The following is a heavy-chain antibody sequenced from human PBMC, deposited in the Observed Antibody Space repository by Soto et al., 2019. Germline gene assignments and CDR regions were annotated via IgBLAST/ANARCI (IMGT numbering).Heavy chain of an antibody. Sequence: QITLKESGPTLVRPTQTLTLTCTFSGFSLTTSGVGVGWIRQPPGKALEWLAVIYWDDDKRSSSSLKSMLTITKDTSKNQVVLTMTNMDPVDTATYYCAHHPYYGLGSYSFDYWGQGTLVTVSS. CDR2: IYWDDDK. J-gene: IGHJ4*02. D-gene: IGHD3-10*01. CDR3: AHHPYYGLGSYSFDY. V-gene: IGHV2-5*02. CDR1: GFSLTTSGVG.